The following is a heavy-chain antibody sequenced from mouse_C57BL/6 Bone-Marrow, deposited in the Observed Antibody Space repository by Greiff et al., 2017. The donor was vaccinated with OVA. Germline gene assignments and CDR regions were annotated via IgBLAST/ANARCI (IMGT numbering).Heavy chain of an antibody. V-gene: IGHV1-18*01. J-gene: IGHJ1*03. Sequence: DVQLQESGPELVKPGASVKIPCKASGYTFTDYNMDWVKQSHGKSLEWIGDINPNNGGTIYNQKFKGKATLTVDKSSSTAYMELRSLTSEDTAVYYCARSEAVYWYFDVWGTGTTVTVSS. D-gene: IGHD6-1*01. CDR3: ARSEAVYWYFDV. CDR2: INPNNGGT. CDR1: GYTFTDYN.